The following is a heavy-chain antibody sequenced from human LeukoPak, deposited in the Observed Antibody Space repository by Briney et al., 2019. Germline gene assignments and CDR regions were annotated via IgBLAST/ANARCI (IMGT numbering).Heavy chain of an antibody. D-gene: IGHD3-3*01. Sequence: GASVKVSCKASGYTFTSYDINWVRQATGQGLEWMGWMNPNSGNTGYAQKFQGRVTMTRNTSISTAYMELSSLRSEDTAVYYCARGSGLRFLEWLPRYYYYYYGMDVRGQGTTVTVSS. J-gene: IGHJ6*02. V-gene: IGHV1-8*01. CDR2: MNPNSGNT. CDR1: GYTFTSYD. CDR3: ARGSGLRFLEWLPRYYYYYYGMDV.